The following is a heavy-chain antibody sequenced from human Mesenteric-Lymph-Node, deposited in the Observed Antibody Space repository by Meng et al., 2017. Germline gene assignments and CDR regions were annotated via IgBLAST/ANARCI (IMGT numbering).Heavy chain of an antibody. CDR1: GYTFTSYG. D-gene: IGHD3-10*01. V-gene: IGHV1-69*05. CDR3: ARDMYGSGSYYRRGGSFDY. J-gene: IGHJ4*02. CDR2: IIPIFGTA. Sequence: SVKVSCKASGYTFTSYGISWVRQAPGQGLEWMGGIIPIFGTANYAQKFQGRVTITTDESTSTAYMELSSLRSEDTAVYYCARDMYGSGSYYRRGGSFDYWGQGTLVTVSS.